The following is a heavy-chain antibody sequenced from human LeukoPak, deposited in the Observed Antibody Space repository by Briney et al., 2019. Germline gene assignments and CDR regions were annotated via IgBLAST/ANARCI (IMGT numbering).Heavy chain of an antibody. V-gene: IGHV4-39*01. Sequence: KPSETLSLTCTVSGGSISSSSYYWGWIRQPPGKELEWIGSIYYSGSTYYNPSLKSRVTISVDTSKNQFSLKLSSVTAADTAVYYCARRGYSGYEPDYWGQGTLVTVSS. CDR1: GGSISSSSYY. D-gene: IGHD5-12*01. J-gene: IGHJ4*02. CDR3: ARRGYSGYEPDY. CDR2: IYYSGST.